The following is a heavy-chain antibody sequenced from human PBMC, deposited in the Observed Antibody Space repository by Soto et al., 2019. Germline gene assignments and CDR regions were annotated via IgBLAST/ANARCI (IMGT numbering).Heavy chain of an antibody. Sequence: GGSLRLSCAASGFTFSSYGMHWVRQAPGKGLEWVAVISYDGSNKYYADSVKGRFTISRDNSKNTLYLQMNRLRAEDTAVYYCAKDQRRAMVPYYYYYMDVWGKGTTVTVSS. CDR3: AKDQRRAMVPYYYYYMDV. D-gene: IGHD5-18*01. V-gene: IGHV3-30*18. CDR2: ISYDGSNK. J-gene: IGHJ6*03. CDR1: GFTFSSYG.